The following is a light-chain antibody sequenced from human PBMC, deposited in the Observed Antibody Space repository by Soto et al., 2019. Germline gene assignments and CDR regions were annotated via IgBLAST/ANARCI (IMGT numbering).Light chain of an antibody. CDR1: RRVSNN. CDR3: QQHADWPLT. Sequence: EIVLTQSPATLSLSRGERATLSCTASRRVSNNLAVYQKKPGQAPGLLLYAASSMATGIPARFSGSGSGTDFPLTISSLEREDFAVYYRQQHADWPLTFGGGTKVEIK. CDR2: AAS. V-gene: IGKV3-11*01. J-gene: IGKJ4*01.